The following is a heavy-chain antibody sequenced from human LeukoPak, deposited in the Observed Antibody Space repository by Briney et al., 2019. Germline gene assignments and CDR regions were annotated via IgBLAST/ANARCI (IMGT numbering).Heavy chain of an antibody. D-gene: IGHD2-8*02. J-gene: IGHJ4*02. CDR1: GYSFTNYW. V-gene: IGHV5-51*01. CDR3: ARRVDSYWFFDY. CDR2: IYPGDSDT. Sequence: GESLKISCKGSGYSFTNYWIDWVRQMPGKGLEWMGIIYPGDSDTRYIPSFQGRVTISADKSISTAYLQWSSLKASDTAVYYCARRVDSYWFFDYWGQGTLVTVSS.